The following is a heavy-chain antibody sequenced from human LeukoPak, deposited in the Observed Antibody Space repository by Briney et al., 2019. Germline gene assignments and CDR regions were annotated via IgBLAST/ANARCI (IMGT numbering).Heavy chain of an antibody. CDR2: IYYSGDT. J-gene: IGHJ4*02. CDR1: GGSVSSGNYY. CDR3: ARDPSGYFNY. V-gene: IGHV4-61*01. D-gene: IGHD3-22*01. Sequence: PSETLSLTCTVSGGSVSSGNYYWSWIRQPPGKGLEWIGYIYYSGDTNYNPSLKGRVTISVDTSKNQVSLKLSSVTAADTDVYYCARDPSGYFNYWGQGTLVTVSS.